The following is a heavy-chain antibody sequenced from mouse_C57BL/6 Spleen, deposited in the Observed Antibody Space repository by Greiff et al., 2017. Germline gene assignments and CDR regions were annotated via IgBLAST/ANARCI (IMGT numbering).Heavy chain of an antibody. J-gene: IGHJ2*01. D-gene: IGHD1-1*01. CDR1: GFSFNTYA. CDR3: VRQGYGSYFDY. Sequence: EVMLVESGGGLVQPKGSLKLSCAASGFSFNTYAMNWVRQAPGKGLEWVARIRSKSNNYATYYADSVKDRFTISRDDSESMLYLQMNNLKTEDTAMYYCVRQGYGSYFDYWGQGTTLTVSS. V-gene: IGHV10-1*01. CDR2: IRSKSNNYAT.